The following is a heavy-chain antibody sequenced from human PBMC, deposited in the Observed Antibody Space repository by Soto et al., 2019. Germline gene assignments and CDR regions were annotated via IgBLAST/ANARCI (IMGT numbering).Heavy chain of an antibody. CDR2: ISYDGSNK. V-gene: IGHV3-30*18. Sequence: QVQLVESGGGVVQPGRSLRLSCVASGFTFSSYGMHWVRQAPGKGLEWVAVISYDGSNKYYADSVKGRFTISRDNSKNTLYLQMNSLRAEDTAVYYCANPEDRLDYWGQGTLVTVSS. CDR3: ANPEDRLDY. J-gene: IGHJ4*02. CDR1: GFTFSSYG.